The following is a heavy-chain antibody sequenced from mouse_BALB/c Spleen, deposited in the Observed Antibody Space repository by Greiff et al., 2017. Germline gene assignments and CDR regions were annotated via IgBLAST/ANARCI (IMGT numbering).Heavy chain of an antibody. CDR2: IWAGGST. CDR1: GFSLTSYG. V-gene: IGHV2-9*02. Sequence: VMLVESGPGLVAPSQSLSITCTVSGFSLTSYGVHWVRQPPGKGLEWLGVIWAGGSTNYNSALMSRLSISKDNSKSQVFLKMNSLQTDDTAMYYCARDKGKDGSSSYYAMDYWGQGTSVTVSS. CDR3: ARDKGKDGSSSYYAMDY. J-gene: IGHJ4*01. D-gene: IGHD1-1*01.